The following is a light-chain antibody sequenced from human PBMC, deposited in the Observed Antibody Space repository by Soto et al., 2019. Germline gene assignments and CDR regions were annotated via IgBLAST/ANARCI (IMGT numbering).Light chain of an antibody. CDR1: QNINHY. J-gene: IGKJ5*01. CDR2: DAS. CDR3: QQYENLPT. Sequence: IQMPQSPSSLSASVGDRCTITGQASQNINHYVNWYQQKPGRAPKLLIYDASKLEAGVPSRFRGSGSGTDFTFTISRLQPEDIATYYCQQYENLPTFGQGTRLEI. V-gene: IGKV1-33*01.